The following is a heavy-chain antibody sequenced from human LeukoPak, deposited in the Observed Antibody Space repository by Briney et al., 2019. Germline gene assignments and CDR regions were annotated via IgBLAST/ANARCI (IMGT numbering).Heavy chain of an antibody. CDR1: GFTFNNYG. D-gene: IGHD3-22*01. J-gene: IGHJ4*02. CDR2: IRYDGSKI. CDR3: ARLNYYDSSPNDY. V-gene: IGHV3-33*08. Sequence: PGGSLRLSCAASGFTFNNYGMHWVRQAPGKGLEWVAFIRYDGSKIHYADSVKGRFTISRDNAKNSLYLQMNSLRAEDTAVYYCARLNYYDSSPNDYWGQGTLVTVSS.